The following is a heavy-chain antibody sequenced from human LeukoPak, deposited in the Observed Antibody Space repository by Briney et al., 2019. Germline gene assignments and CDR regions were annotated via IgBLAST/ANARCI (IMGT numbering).Heavy chain of an antibody. Sequence: SETLSLTCTVSGVSISSYPWSWFRQPAGKGLEWIGRIYITGSTNYNPSLKSRITMSMDTSKNQLSLKLGSVTAADTAIYYCATHASPSATDYWGQGTLVTVSP. CDR2: IYITGST. D-gene: IGHD6-19*01. CDR1: GVSISSYP. V-gene: IGHV4-4*07. CDR3: ATHASPSATDY. J-gene: IGHJ4*02.